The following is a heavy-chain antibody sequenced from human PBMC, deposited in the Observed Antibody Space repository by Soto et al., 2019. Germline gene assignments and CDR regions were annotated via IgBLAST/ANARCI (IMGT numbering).Heavy chain of an antibody. CDR3: ARVVSFYGRDV. Sequence: PSETLSLTCTVAGGSISSYYWSWIRQPPGKGLEWIGYIYYSGSTNYNPSLKSRVTISVDTSKNQFSLKLSSVTAADTAVYYCARVVSFYGRDVWGQGTTVTVSS. CDR2: IYYSGST. V-gene: IGHV4-59*01. D-gene: IGHD2-8*01. CDR1: GGSISSYY. J-gene: IGHJ6*02.